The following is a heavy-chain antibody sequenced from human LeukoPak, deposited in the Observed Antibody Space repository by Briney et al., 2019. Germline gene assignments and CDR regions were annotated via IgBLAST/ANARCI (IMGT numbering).Heavy chain of an antibody. CDR1: GFTLSSYS. J-gene: IGHJ4*02. D-gene: IGHD2/OR15-2a*01. CDR2: IKQDGSEK. Sequence: GGSLRLSCAASGFTLSSYSMNWVRQAPGKGLEWVANIKQDGSEKYYVDSVKGRFTISRDNAKNSLYLQMNSLRAEDTAVYYCARVHRNKYYFDYWGQGTLVTVSS. CDR3: ARVHRNKYYFDY. V-gene: IGHV3-7*01.